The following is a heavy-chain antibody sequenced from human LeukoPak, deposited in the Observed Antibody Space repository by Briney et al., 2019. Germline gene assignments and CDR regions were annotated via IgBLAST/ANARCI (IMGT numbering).Heavy chain of an antibody. CDR1: SGSISSYY. CDR3: ARDGSHSYGYYFDS. V-gene: IGHV4-59*01. J-gene: IGHJ4*02. D-gene: IGHD5-18*01. Sequence: PSEALSLTCSVSSGSISSYYWSWIRQPPGKGLEWMGYIYYSGSTNYNPSLNSRVTISVDTSKNQFSLKLSSVTAADTAVYYCARDGSHSYGYYFDSWGQGTLVTVSA. CDR2: IYYSGST.